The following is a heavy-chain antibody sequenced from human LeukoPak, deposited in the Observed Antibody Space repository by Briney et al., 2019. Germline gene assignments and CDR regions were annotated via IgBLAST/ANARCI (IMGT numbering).Heavy chain of an antibody. CDR1: GGSFSGYY. CDR2: INHSGST. V-gene: IGHV4-34*01. Sequence: SETLSLTCAVYGGSFSGYYWSWIRRPPGKGLEWIGEINHSGSTNYNPSLKSRVTISVDTSKNQFSLKLSSVTAADTAVYYCARGFPYYYDSSGYPENFDYWGQGTLVTVSS. J-gene: IGHJ4*02. CDR3: ARGFPYYYDSSGYPENFDY. D-gene: IGHD3-22*01.